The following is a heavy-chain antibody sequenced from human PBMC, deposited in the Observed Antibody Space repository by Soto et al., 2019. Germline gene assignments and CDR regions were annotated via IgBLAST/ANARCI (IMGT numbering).Heavy chain of an antibody. CDR2: IYHSGST. Sequence: QVQLQESGPGLVKPSGTLSLTCAVSGGSISSSNWWSWVRQPPGKGLEWIGEIYHSGSTNYNPSLMSRGPIYVDQTRNQFSLKLSSVTAADTAVYYCARGTCLVEGTALWVYFGYWGQGTLVTVSS. CDR3: ARGTCLVEGTALWVYFGY. V-gene: IGHV4-4*02. CDR1: GGSISSSNW. D-gene: IGHD3-16*01. J-gene: IGHJ4*02.